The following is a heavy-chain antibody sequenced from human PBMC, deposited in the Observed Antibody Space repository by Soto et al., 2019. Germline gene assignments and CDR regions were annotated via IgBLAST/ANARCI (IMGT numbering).Heavy chain of an antibody. D-gene: IGHD6-13*01. Sequence: GGSLRLSCAASGFTFSSYSMNWVRQAPGKGLEWVSSISSSSSYIYYADSVKGRFTISRDNAKNSLYLQMNSLRAEDTAVYYCASGGSAAAGTPSDYWGQGNLVTVSS. CDR3: ASGGSAAAGTPSDY. V-gene: IGHV3-21*01. CDR1: GFTFSSYS. CDR2: ISSSSSYI. J-gene: IGHJ4*02.